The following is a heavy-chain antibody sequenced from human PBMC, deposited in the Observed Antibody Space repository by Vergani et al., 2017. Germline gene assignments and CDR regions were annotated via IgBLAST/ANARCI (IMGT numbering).Heavy chain of an antibody. CDR1: GFTFGDYA. CDR3: TREAITSLEHIVVVTEQQVCYYYYYGMDV. V-gene: IGHV3-49*03. Sequence: EVQLVESGGGLVQPGRSLRLSCTASGFTFGDYAMSWFRQAPGKGLEWVGFIRSKTYGGTTEYATSVKGRFTISRDDSKGIAYLQMNSLKTEDTDVYYCTREAITSLEHIVVVTEQQVCYYYYYGMDVWGQGTTVTVSS. CDR2: IRSKTYGGTT. D-gene: IGHD2-21*02. J-gene: IGHJ6*02.